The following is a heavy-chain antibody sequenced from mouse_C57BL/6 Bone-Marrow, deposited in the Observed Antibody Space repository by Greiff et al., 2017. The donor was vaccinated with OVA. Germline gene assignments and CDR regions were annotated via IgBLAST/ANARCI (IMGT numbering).Heavy chain of an antibody. CDR3: ARNGYYGSSYGAMDY. CDR2: INPSTGGT. CDR1: GYSFTGYY. J-gene: IGHJ4*01. V-gene: IGHV1-43*01. Sequence: VQLKESGPELVKPGASVKISCKASGYSFTGYYMHWVKQSSEKSLEWIGEINPSTGGTSYNQKFKGKATLTVDKSSSTAYMQLKSLTSEDSAVYYCARNGYYGSSYGAMDYWGQGTSVTVSS. D-gene: IGHD1-1*01.